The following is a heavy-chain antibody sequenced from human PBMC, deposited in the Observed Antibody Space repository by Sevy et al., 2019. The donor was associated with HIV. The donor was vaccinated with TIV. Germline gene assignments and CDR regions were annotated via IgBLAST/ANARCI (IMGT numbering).Heavy chain of an antibody. CDR2: IDPEDGET. J-gene: IGHJ4*02. V-gene: IGHV1-24*01. Sequence: ASVKVSRKVSGYTLTELSLHWLRQATAKELEWVGSIDPEDGETVYEHNFQGRVSMTDDTSTDTAYMEVIRLKFEDTAVYYGARTKDYYDSSGYPFDYWGQGTLVTVSS. CDR1: GYTLTELS. CDR3: ARTKDYYDSSGYPFDY. D-gene: IGHD3-22*01.